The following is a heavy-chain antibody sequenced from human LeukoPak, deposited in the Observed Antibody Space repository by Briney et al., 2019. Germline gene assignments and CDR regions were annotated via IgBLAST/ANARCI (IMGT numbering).Heavy chain of an antibody. D-gene: IGHD3-22*01. CDR2: INHNSGGT. J-gene: IGHJ2*01. CDR1: GYTFTGYY. CDR3: AGASSGRPYWYFDL. V-gene: IGHV1-2*02. Sequence: ASVKVSCKASGYTFTGYYMHCVRQAPRQRREWMGWINHNSGGTNYAQKIQGRVTMTRDTSISTAYMELSRLRSDDTAVYYCAGASSGRPYWYFDLWGRGTLVTVSS.